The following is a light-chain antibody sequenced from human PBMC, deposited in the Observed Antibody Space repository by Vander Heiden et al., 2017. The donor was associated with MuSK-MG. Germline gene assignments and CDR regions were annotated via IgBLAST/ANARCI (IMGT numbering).Light chain of an antibody. CDR1: NIGSKS. V-gene: IGLV3-21*02. CDR3: YVCAHSSEHPVV. J-gene: IGLJ2*01. CDR2: VYS. Sequence: SYVLTQPPSVSVAPGQTARITCGGNNIGSKSVHWYQQKPGQAPVLGVVVYSDRPSGIPDRFSFSNSGNTDTPTIPSVDAGDEADDDYYVCAHSSEHPVVFGRGTKLTVL.